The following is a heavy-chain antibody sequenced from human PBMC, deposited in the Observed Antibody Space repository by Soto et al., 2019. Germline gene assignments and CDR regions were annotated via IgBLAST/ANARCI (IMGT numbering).Heavy chain of an antibody. CDR1: GFTFSSYG. J-gene: IGHJ6*02. Sequence: GGSLRLSCAASGFTFSSYGMHWVRQAPGKGLEWVAVIWYDGSNKYYADSVKGRFTISRDNSKNTLYLQMNSLRAEDTAVYYCARDPTNYLLLWFGEFVPYGMDVWGQGTTVTVSS. CDR3: ARDPTNYLLLWFGEFVPYGMDV. CDR2: IWYDGSNK. V-gene: IGHV3-33*01. D-gene: IGHD3-10*01.